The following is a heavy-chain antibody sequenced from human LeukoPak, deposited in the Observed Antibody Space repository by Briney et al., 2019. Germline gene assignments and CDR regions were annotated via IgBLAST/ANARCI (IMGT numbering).Heavy chain of an antibody. V-gene: IGHV4-34*01. CDR2: INHSGST. Sequence: SETLSLTCAVYGGSFSGYYWSWIRQPPGKGLEWIGEINHSGSTNYNPSLKSRVTISVDTSKNQFSLKLSSVTAADTAVYYCARSYDSSGYYYWHWGQGTLVTVSS. CDR3: ARSYDSSGYYYWH. J-gene: IGHJ4*02. D-gene: IGHD3-22*01. CDR1: GGSFSGYY.